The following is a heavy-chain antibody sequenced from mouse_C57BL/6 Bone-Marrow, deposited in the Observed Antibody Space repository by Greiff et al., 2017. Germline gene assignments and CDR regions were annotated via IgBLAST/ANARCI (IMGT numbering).Heavy chain of an antibody. D-gene: IGHD2-3*01. CDR3: ARDEGYDGYYY. Sequence: EVQLVESEGGLVQPGSSMKLSCTASGFTFSDYYMAWVRQVPEKGLEWVANINYDGSSTYYLDSLKSRFIISRDNAKNILYLQMSSLKSEDTATYYCARDEGYDGYYYWGQGTTLTVSS. CDR2: INYDGSST. V-gene: IGHV5-16*01. CDR1: GFTFSDYY. J-gene: IGHJ2*01.